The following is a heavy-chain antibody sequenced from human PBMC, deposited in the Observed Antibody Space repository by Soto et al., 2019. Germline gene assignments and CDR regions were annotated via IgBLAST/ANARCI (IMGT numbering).Heavy chain of an antibody. Sequence: QVQLQESGPGLVKPSETLSLTCTVSGGSVSSGSYYWSWIRQPPGKGLEWIGYIYYSGSTNYNPSLKRRVTISVDTSKNQFSLKLSSVTAADTAVYYCASYSRTVYYYYYYGMDVWGQGTTVTVSS. J-gene: IGHJ6*02. CDR3: ASYSRTVYYYYYYGMDV. CDR1: GGSVSSGSYY. CDR2: IYYSGST. V-gene: IGHV4-61*01. D-gene: IGHD4-17*01.